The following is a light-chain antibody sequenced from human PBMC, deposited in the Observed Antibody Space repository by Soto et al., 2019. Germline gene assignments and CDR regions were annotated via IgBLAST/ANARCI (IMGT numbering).Light chain of an antibody. Sequence: QSALTQPASVSGSPGQSITISCTGTSSDVGGYNYVSWYQQHPGKAPKLMISEVSNRPSGVSNRFSGSTSGNTASLTISGLQAEDEADYYCNSYTSSASYVFGTGTKLTVL. V-gene: IGLV2-14*01. CDR3: NSYTSSASYV. CDR2: EVS. CDR1: SSDVGGYNY. J-gene: IGLJ1*01.